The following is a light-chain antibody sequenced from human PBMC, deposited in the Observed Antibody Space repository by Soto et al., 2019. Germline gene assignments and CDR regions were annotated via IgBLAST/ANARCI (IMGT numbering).Light chain of an antibody. J-gene: IGKJ3*01. CDR2: EAS. V-gene: IGKV1-33*01. CDR3: QQYDTLLFT. CDR1: QDISNY. Sequence: DIQMTQSPSSLSASVGDTVTITCQANQDISNYLSWYQQKSGQAPKHLIYEASPLEAGVPSRFSGSGSVTDFTLTISSLQPEVFATYYCQQYDTLLFTFGPGPKVDIK.